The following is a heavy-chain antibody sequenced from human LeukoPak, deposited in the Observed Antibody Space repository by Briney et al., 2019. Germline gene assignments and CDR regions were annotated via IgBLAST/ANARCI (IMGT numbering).Heavy chain of an antibody. CDR2: IYYSGTT. J-gene: IGHJ4*02. CDR1: GGSISTYY. V-gene: IGHV4-59*12. Sequence: SETLSLTCTVSGGSISTYYWSWIRQPPGEGLEWIGAIYYSGTTHSNPSLKSRATISVDTSKNQFSLNLRSVTAADTAVYYCARGPPPDLDCWGQGTLVTVSS. CDR3: ARGPPPDLDC.